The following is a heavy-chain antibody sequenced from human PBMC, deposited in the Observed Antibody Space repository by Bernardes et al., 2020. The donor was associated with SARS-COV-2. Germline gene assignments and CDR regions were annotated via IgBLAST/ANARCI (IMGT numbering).Heavy chain of an antibody. CDR1: GGSISSGGYY. J-gene: IGHJ6*02. Sequence: SEPLSLTCTVSGGSISSGGYYWSWIRQHPGKGLEWIGYIYYSGSTYYNPSLKSRVTISVDTSKNQFSLKLSSVTAADTAVYYCATETSQGPANGNGVFYYGMDVWGQGTTVTVSS. CDR2: IYYSGST. V-gene: IGHV4-31*03. D-gene: IGHD2-8*01. CDR3: ATETSQGPANGNGVFYYGMDV.